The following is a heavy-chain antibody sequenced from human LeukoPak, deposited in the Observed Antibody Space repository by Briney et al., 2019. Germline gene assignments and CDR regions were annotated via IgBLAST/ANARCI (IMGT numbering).Heavy chain of an antibody. CDR1: GFTFSSYS. CDR3: AGEGYSYGLGPYGMDV. CDR2: ISSSSSYI. J-gene: IGHJ6*04. D-gene: IGHD5-18*01. V-gene: IGHV3-21*01. Sequence: GGSLRLSCAASGFTFSSYSMNWVRQAPGKGLEWVSSISSSSSYIYYADSVKGRFTISRDNAKNSLYLQRNSLRAEDTAVYYCAGEGYSYGLGPYGMDVWGKGTTVTVSS.